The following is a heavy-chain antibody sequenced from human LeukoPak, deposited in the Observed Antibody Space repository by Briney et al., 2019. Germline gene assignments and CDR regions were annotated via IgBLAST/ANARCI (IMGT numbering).Heavy chain of an antibody. V-gene: IGHV3-30-3*01. CDR3: ARDYWWNYDY. CDR2: ISKDGSDK. J-gene: IGHJ4*02. D-gene: IGHD1-7*01. CDR1: GFTFSDYA. Sequence: GGSLRLSCAASGFTFSDYAMHWVRQAAGKGLEWVAVISKDGSDKYYPGSVRGRFTISRDNSKNTIYLQMDSLRAEDTAIYYCARDYWWNYDYWGQGTLVTVSS.